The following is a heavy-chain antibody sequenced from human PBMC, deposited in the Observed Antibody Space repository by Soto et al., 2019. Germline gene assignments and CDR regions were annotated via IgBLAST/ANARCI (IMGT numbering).Heavy chain of an antibody. CDR2: IYYSGRT. D-gene: IGHD6-13*01. V-gene: IGHV4-59*01. CDR1: GGSISSYY. CDR3: ARAPAAAGTPEGDY. J-gene: IGHJ4*02. Sequence: QVQLQESGPGLVKPSETLSLTCTVAGGSISSYYWSWIRQPPGKGLEWIGYIYYSGRTNYNPSLKSRVTISVDTSKNQFSLKLSSVTAADTAVYYCARAPAAAGTPEGDYWGQGTLVTVSS.